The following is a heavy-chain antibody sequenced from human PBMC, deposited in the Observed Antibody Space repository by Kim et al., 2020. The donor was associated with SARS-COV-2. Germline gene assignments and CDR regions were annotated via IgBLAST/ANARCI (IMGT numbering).Heavy chain of an antibody. CDR1: GFTFSSYW. CDR2: INSDGSST. J-gene: IGHJ4*02. CDR3: ARDASTYYYDSSGMVDY. Sequence: GGSLRLSCAASGFTFSSYWMHWVRQAPGKGLVWVSRINSDGSSTSYADSVKGRFTISRDNAKNTLYLQMNSLRAEDTAVYYCARDASTYYYDSSGMVDYWGQGTLVTVSS. D-gene: IGHD3-22*01. V-gene: IGHV3-74*01.